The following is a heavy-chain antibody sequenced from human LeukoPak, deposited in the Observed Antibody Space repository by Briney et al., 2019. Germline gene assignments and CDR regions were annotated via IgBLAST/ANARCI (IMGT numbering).Heavy chain of an antibody. J-gene: IGHJ4*02. CDR3: ARDTPSTAFDY. D-gene: IGHD4-17*01. CDR1: GFTFSSYA. Sequence: PGRSLRLSCTASGFTFSSYAMHWVRQAPGKGLEWEAIISNDGNKKYYADSVKGRFTISRDNSKNILYLQMNSLRAEDTAVYYCARDTPSTAFDYWGQGTLVTVSS. V-gene: IGHV3-30-3*01. CDR2: ISNDGNKK.